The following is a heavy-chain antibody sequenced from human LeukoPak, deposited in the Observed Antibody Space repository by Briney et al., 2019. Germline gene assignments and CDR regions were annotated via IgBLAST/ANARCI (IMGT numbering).Heavy chain of an antibody. V-gene: IGHV3-23*01. CDR3: AKDQGSGAMTTIPDY. Sequence: PGGSLRLSCAASGFTFSSYALSWVRQPPGKGLEWVSAISGSAGSTYYADSVKGRFTISRDNSKNTLYLQMNSLRAEDTAVFYCAKDQGSGAMTTIPDYWGQGTLVTVSS. D-gene: IGHD5-24*01. J-gene: IGHJ4*02. CDR1: GFTFSSYA. CDR2: ISGSAGST.